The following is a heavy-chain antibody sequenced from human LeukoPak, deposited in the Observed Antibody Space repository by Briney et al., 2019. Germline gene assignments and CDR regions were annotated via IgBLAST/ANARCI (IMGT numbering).Heavy chain of an antibody. CDR1: GGSFSGYF. V-gene: IGHV4-34*01. Sequence: SETLSLTCVVYGGSFSGYFWSWIRQPPGRGLEWIGEITPSGSANYSPSLKSRVSISIDTSKKKLSLRLTSVTAADSAVYYCASSFYYDSRDYWGQGTLVTVSS. CDR2: ITPSGSA. CDR3: ASSFYYDSRDY. D-gene: IGHD3-22*01. J-gene: IGHJ4*02.